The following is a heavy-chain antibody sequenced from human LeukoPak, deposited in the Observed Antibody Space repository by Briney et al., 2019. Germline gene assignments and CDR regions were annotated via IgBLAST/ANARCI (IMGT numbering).Heavy chain of an antibody. J-gene: IGHJ4*02. V-gene: IGHV1-2*02. CDR1: GYTFTGYY. Sequence: ASVKVSCKASGYTFTGYYMHWVRQAPGQGLEWMGWINPNSGGTNYAQKFQGRVTMTRDTSISTAYMELSRPRSDDTAVYYCARDFYYDSSGPDDYWGQGTLVTVSS. CDR3: ARDFYYDSSGPDDY. CDR2: INPNSGGT. D-gene: IGHD3-22*01.